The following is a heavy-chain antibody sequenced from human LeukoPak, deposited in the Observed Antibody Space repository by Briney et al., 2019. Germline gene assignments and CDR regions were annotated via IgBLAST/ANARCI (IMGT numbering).Heavy chain of an antibody. CDR1: GFTFSSYS. J-gene: IGHJ4*02. CDR2: ISRTSSTI. CDR3: ARDDYSNYYFDY. V-gene: IGHV3-48*01. Sequence: GGSLRLSCAASGFTFSSYSMNWVRQAPGKGLEWVSQISRTSSTIYYADSVKGRFTISRDNAKNSVYLQMNSLRAEDTAVYYCARDDYSNYYFDYWGQGTLVTVSS. D-gene: IGHD4-11*01.